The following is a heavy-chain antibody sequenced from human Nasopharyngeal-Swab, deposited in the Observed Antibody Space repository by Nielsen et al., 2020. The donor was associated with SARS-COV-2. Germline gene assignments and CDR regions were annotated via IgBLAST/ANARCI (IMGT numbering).Heavy chain of an antibody. J-gene: IGHJ5*02. D-gene: IGHD4-17*01. CDR3: ARPALNDYGDYNWFDP. V-gene: IGHV4-34*01. CDR1: GGSFSGYY. Sequence: SETLSLTCAVYGGSFSGYYWNWIRQPPGKGLEWIGEINHSGSTNYNPSLKSRVTISVDTSKNQFSLRLSSVTAADTAVYYCARPALNDYGDYNWFDPWGQGTLVTVSS. CDR2: INHSGST.